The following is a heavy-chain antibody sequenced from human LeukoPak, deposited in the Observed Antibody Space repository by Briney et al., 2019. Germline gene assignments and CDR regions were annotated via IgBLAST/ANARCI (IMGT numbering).Heavy chain of an antibody. CDR3: ARGGMGDFWSGYYD. CDR2: IIPIFGTA. Sequence: GASVKVSCKASGGTFSSYAISWVRQAPGQGLEWMGGIIPIFGTANYAQKFQGRVTITTDESTSTAYMELSSLRSEGTAVYYCARGGMGDFWSGYYDWGQGTLVTVSS. V-gene: IGHV1-69*05. CDR1: GGTFSSYA. J-gene: IGHJ4*02. D-gene: IGHD3-3*01.